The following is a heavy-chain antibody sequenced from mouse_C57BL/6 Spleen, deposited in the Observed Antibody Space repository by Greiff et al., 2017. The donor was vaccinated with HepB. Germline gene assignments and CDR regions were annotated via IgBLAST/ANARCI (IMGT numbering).Heavy chain of an antibody. Sequence: VQLQQPGAELVKPGASVKLSCKASGYTFTSYWMHWVKQRPGQGLEWIGMIHPNSGSTNYNEKFKSKATLTVDKSSSTAYMQLSSLTSEDSAVYYCARMGYGSSYGWFAYWGQGTLVTVSA. CDR3: ARMGYGSSYGWFAY. J-gene: IGHJ3*01. V-gene: IGHV1-64*01. D-gene: IGHD1-1*01. CDR1: GYTFTSYW. CDR2: IHPNSGST.